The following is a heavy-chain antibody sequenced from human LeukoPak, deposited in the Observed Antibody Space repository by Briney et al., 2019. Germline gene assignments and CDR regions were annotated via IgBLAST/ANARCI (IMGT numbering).Heavy chain of an antibody. CDR2: ISGSGGST. D-gene: IGHD2-8*01. J-gene: IGHJ4*02. CDR3: ARHPTLYPD. CDR1: GFTFTTYA. Sequence: PGGSLRLSCAASGFTFTTYAMNWVRQAPGKGLEWVSAISGSGGSTYYADSVKGRFTISRDNANNTLYLQMNSLRAEDTAVYYCARHPTLYPDWGQGTLVTVSS. V-gene: IGHV3-23*01.